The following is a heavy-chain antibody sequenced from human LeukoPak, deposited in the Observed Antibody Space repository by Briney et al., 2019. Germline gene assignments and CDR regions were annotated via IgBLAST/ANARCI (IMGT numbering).Heavy chain of an antibody. CDR3: AKVQYYYDTSGYDY. V-gene: IGHV3-23*01. D-gene: IGHD3-22*01. CDR1: GFTFSTYA. J-gene: IGHJ4*02. CDR2: ISGSGGTT. Sequence: GGSLRLSCAASGFTFSTYAMTWVRQAPGKGLEWVSVISGSGGTTYYADSVKGRFTTSRDNSKNTLYLQMNSLRAEDTAVYYCAKVQYYYDTSGYDYWGQGTLVTVSS.